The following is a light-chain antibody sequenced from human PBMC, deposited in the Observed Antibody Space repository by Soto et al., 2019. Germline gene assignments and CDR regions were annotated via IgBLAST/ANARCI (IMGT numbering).Light chain of an antibody. V-gene: IGLV2-11*01. CDR2: DVT. Sequence: QSALTQPRSVSGSPGQSVTISCTGTSSDVSGYNAVSWYQQRPGKAPKLMIYDVTKRPSGVPDRFSGSKSGNTASLTISGLQAEDEADYYCCSYAGSYIYVFATGTKV. J-gene: IGLJ1*01. CDR1: SSDVSGYNA. CDR3: CSYAGSYIYV.